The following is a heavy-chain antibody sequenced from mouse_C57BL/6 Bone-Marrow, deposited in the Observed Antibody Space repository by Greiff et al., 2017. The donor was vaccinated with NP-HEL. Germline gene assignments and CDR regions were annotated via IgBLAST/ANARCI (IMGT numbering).Heavy chain of an antibody. V-gene: IGHV3-6*01. CDR1: GYSITSGYY. Sequence: ESGPGLVKPSQSLSLTCSVTGYSITSGYYWNWIRQFPGNKLEWMGYISYDGSNKYNPSLKNRISITRDTSKNQFFLKLNSVTTEDTATYYCARDQGYYGSSFYAMDYWGQGTSVTVSS. D-gene: IGHD1-1*01. CDR2: ISYDGSN. CDR3: ARDQGYYGSSFYAMDY. J-gene: IGHJ4*01.